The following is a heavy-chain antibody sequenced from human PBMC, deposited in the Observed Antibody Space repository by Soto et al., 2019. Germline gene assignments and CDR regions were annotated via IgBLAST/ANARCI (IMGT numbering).Heavy chain of an antibody. CDR3: ARGDQEKFNYDFWSGYPKNPPHAFDI. D-gene: IGHD3-3*01. CDR2: IYYSGST. V-gene: IGHV4-59*01. J-gene: IGHJ3*02. Sequence: QVQLQESGPGLVKPSETLSLTCTVSGGSISSYYWSWIRQPPGKGLEWIGYIYYSGSTNYNPSLKSRVTISVDTSKNQFSLKLSSVTAADTAVYYCARGDQEKFNYDFWSGYPKNPPHAFDIWGQGTMVTVSS. CDR1: GGSISSYY.